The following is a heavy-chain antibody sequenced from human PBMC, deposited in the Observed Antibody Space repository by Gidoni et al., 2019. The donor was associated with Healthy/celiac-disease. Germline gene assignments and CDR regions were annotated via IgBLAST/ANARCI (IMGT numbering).Heavy chain of an antibody. V-gene: IGHV3-30*18. CDR2: ISYDGSNK. CDR1: GFTFSTYG. J-gene: IGHJ5*02. D-gene: IGHD6-13*01. CDR3: AKDPKEQQLVVANWFDP. Sequence: QVQLLESGGRVVQRVRTLRLSCAASGFTFSTYGMHWVRQAPGQGLEWVAVISYDGSNKYYADSVKGRFTISRDNSKNTLYLQMNSMRAEDTAVYYCAKDPKEQQLVVANWFDPWGQGTLVTVSS.